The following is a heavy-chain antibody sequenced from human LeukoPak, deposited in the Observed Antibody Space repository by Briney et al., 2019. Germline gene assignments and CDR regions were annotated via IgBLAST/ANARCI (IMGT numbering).Heavy chain of an antibody. CDR3: AKYGVDCSSTSCYPLYYMDV. CDR2: ISGGGGIT. V-gene: IGHV3-23*01. CDR1: GFTFDSYA. Sequence: GGSLRLSCAASGFTFDSYAMTWVRQAPGKGLEWVSSISGGGGITNYADSVKGRFTISRDNSKYSLFLQMNSLRAEDTAVYYCAKYGVDCSSTSCYPLYYMDVWGKGTTVTVSS. J-gene: IGHJ6*03. D-gene: IGHD2-2*01.